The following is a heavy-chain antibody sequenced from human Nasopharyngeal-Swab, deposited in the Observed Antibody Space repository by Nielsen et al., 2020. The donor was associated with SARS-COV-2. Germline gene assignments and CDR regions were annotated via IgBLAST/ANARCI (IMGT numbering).Heavy chain of an antibody. Sequence: GESLKISCAASGFTFSSYAMHWVRQAPGKGLEYVSVISSNGGSTNYANSVKGRFTISRDQSKNTLYLQMGSLRAEDMAVYYCARGGHSTSWLPFDYWGQGTLVTVSS. J-gene: IGHJ4*02. D-gene: IGHD2-2*01. CDR2: ISSNGGST. V-gene: IGHV3-64*01. CDR1: GFTFSSYA. CDR3: ARGGHSTSWLPFDY.